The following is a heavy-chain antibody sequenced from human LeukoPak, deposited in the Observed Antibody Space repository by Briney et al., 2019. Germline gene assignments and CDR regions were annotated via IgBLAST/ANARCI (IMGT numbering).Heavy chain of an antibody. CDR1: GYSIRSGYY. CDR2: FYHSGST. D-gene: IGHD4-11*01. CDR3: ARHYPDYPKVKL. Sequence: KPSETLSLTCAVSGYSIRSGYYWGWIRQPPGKGLEWIGSFYHSGSTYYNPSLKSRVTISVETSKNQFSLKLSSVTAADTAVYYCARHYPDYPKVKLWGQGTRVTVSS. V-gene: IGHV4-38-2*01. J-gene: IGHJ4*02.